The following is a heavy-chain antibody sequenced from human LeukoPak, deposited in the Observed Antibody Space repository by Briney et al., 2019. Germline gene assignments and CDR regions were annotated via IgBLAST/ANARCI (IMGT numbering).Heavy chain of an antibody. V-gene: IGHV3-23*01. D-gene: IGHD6-6*01. CDR1: GFTFSSHG. J-gene: IGHJ4*02. Sequence: GGSLRLSCAASGFTFSSHGMSWVRQAPGKGLEWVSGISGSGGGTFYADSVRGRFTISRDNSKNIVYLQMNSLRAEDMAVYYCAKEVLGYSSSSDYWGQGTLVTVSS. CDR2: ISGSGGGT. CDR3: AKEVLGYSSSSDY.